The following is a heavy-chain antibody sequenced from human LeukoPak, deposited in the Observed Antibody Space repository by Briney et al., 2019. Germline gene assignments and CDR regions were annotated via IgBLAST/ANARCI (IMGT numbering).Heavy chain of an antibody. CDR3: ARDQAYYYDSSGYYGGFDY. CDR1: GYTFTGYY. Sequence: ASVKVSCKASGYTFTGYYMHWVRQAPGQGLEWMGWINPNSGGTNYAQRFQGRVTMTRDTSISTAYMELSRLRSDDTAVYYCARDQAYYYDSSGYYGGFDYWGQGTLVTVSS. CDR2: INPNSGGT. V-gene: IGHV1-2*02. J-gene: IGHJ4*02. D-gene: IGHD3-22*01.